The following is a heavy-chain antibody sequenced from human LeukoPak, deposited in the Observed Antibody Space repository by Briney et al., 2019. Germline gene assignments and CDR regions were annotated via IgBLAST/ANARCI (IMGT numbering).Heavy chain of an antibody. CDR3: ARESYSSSWYGDYFDY. Sequence: SETLSLTCAVYGGSFSGYYWSWICHPPGKGLEWIVEINHSGSTNYNPSLKSRVTISVDTSKNQFSLKLSSVTAADTAVYYCARESYSSSWYGDYFDYWGQGTLVTVSS. J-gene: IGHJ4*02. D-gene: IGHD6-13*01. V-gene: IGHV4-34*01. CDR1: GGSFSGYY. CDR2: INHSGST.